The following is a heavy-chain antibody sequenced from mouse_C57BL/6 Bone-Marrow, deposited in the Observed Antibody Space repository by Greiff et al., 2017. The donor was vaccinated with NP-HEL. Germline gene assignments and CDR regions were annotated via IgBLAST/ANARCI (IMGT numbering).Heavy chain of an antibody. V-gene: IGHV1-5*01. CDR1: GYTFTSYW. Sequence: VQLQQSGTVLARPGASVKMSCKTSGYTFTSYWMHWVKQRPGQGLEWIGAIYPGNSDTSYNQKFKGKAKLTAVTSASTAYMELSSLTNEDSAVYYCTRSETGTRYFDYWGQGTTLTVSS. J-gene: IGHJ2*01. CDR2: IYPGNSDT. CDR3: TRSETGTRYFDY. D-gene: IGHD4-1*01.